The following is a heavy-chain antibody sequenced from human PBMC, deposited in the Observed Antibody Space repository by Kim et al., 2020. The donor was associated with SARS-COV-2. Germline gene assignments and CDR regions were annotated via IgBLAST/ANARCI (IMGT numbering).Heavy chain of an antibody. D-gene: IGHD3-9*01. J-gene: IGHJ1*01. V-gene: IGHV3-23*01. CDR3: AKDRARYFDWLSPGGYFQH. Sequence: GRFTISRDNSKTTLYLQMNSLSAEDTAVYYCAKDRARYFDWLSPGGYFQHWGQGTLVTVSS.